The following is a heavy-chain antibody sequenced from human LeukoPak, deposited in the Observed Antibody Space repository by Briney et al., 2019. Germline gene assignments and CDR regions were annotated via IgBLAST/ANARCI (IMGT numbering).Heavy chain of an antibody. Sequence: GGSLRLSCVASGIPFSRNSMHWVRRAPGGGPEWLAFISESTKQKNYADSVQGRFTISRDNSKNTLFLQIDSLRGDDTGIYYCARNPYGDYYFDYWGQGTLVTVSS. V-gene: IGHV3-30*04. CDR1: GIPFSRNS. D-gene: IGHD4-17*01. CDR3: ARNPYGDYYFDY. CDR2: ISESTKQK. J-gene: IGHJ4*02.